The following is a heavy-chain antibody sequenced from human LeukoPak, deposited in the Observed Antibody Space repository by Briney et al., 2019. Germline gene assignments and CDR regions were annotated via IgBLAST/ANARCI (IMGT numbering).Heavy chain of an antibody. J-gene: IGHJ4*02. V-gene: IGHV3-30*02. CDR2: IRYDGSSK. Sequence: GGSLRLSCAASGFTFSSYGMHWVRQAPGKGLEWVAFIRYDGSSKYYADSVKGRFTISRDNSKNTLYLQMNSLRAEDTAVYYCAKEPRVGATTRFYFDYWGQGTLVTVSS. D-gene: IGHD1-26*01. CDR1: GFTFSSYG. CDR3: AKEPRVGATTRFYFDY.